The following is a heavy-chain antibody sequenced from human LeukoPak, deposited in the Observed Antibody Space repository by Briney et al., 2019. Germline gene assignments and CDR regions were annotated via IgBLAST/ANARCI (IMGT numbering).Heavy chain of an antibody. CDR2: ISWNSGSI. D-gene: IGHD4-17*01. Sequence: GGSLRLSCAASGFTFDDYAMHWVRQAPGKGLEWVSGISWNSGSIGYADSVKGRFTISRDNAKNSLYLQMNSLRAEDTALYYCAKDSVTVTTWGYFQHWGQGTLVTVSS. CDR1: GFTFDDYA. CDR3: AKDSVTVTTWGYFQH. J-gene: IGHJ1*01. V-gene: IGHV3-9*01.